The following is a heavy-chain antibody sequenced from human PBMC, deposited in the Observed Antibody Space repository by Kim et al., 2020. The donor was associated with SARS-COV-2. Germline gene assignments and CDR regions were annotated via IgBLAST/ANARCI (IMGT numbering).Heavy chain of an antibody. D-gene: IGHD6-13*01. CDR2: IYYSGNT. J-gene: IGHJ4*02. Sequence: SETLSLTCTVSGGSMSTYYWSWIRQPPGKGLEWIAYIYYSGNTNYNPSLKSRVTISVDTSKNQFSLKLRSVTAADTAVYYCARVAAGPGCSFDYWGQGTLAT. V-gene: IGHV4-59*01. CDR1: GGSMSTYY. CDR3: ARVAAGPGCSFDY.